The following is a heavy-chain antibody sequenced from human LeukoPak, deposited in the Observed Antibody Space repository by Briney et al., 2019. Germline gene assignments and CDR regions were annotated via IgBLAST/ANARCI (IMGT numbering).Heavy chain of an antibody. CDR1: GLSFSDYY. CDR2: ISSSGSTI. CDR3: ARESGSSFDY. D-gene: IGHD1-26*01. Sequence: GGSPTLSCAASGLSFSDYYMRCTRHAPGKGLEWVSYISSSGSTICYADAVKGRFTIPRDNAKNSMYLQMNSLRAEDTAVYYCARESGSSFDYWGQGTLVTVSS. V-gene: IGHV3-11*01. J-gene: IGHJ4*02.